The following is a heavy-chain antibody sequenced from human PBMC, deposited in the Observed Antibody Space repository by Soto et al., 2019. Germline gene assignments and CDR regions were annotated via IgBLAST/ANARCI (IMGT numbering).Heavy chain of an antibody. CDR2: TIHIFGTA. Sequence: QVQLVQSGAEVKKPGSSMKVSCKASGGTFRTYAITWVRQAPGQGLEWMGGTIHIFGTANYAQKFQGRVTITADESTSTGYMELSSLRSEDTAMYYCVRGIYDGDTIGAFDIWGQGTMVTVSS. D-gene: IGHD4-17*01. CDR1: GGTFRTYA. CDR3: VRGIYDGDTIGAFDI. V-gene: IGHV1-69*12. J-gene: IGHJ3*02.